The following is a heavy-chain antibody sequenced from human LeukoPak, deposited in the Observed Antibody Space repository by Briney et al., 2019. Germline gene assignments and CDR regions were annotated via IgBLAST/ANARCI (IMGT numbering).Heavy chain of an antibody. CDR3: ARQGYSGHSQGAADY. V-gene: IGHV1-18*01. D-gene: IGHD4-23*01. Sequence: ASVTDSFMASGYTFSIYGFSWVRQAPGQGREGMGRISVYNGNTNYAQKFQGRVTITTDTSTRTAHMELRSLRSDDTAVYYCARQGYSGHSQGAADYWGQGTLVTVSS. CDR2: ISVYNGNT. CDR1: GYTFSIYG. J-gene: IGHJ4*02.